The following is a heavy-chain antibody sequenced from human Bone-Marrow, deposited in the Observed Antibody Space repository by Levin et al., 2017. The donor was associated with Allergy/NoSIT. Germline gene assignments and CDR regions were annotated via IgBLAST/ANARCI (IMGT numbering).Heavy chain of an antibody. CDR3: AKNRQWLAPKNFDY. J-gene: IGHJ4*02. D-gene: IGHD6-19*01. CDR1: GFTFSSYA. V-gene: IGHV3-23*01. CDR2: ISGSGDST. Sequence: GESLKISCAASGFTFSSYAMSWVRQAPGKGLEWVSSISGSGDSTYYADSVKGRFTISRDYSKNTLYLQMNSLRAEDTTIYYCAKNRQWLAPKNFDYWGQGTLVTVSS.